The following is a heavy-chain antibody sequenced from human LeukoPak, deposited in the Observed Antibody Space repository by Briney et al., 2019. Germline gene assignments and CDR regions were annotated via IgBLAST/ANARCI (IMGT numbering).Heavy chain of an antibody. CDR1: GFSFSEFY. CDR3: ARGPNHYDYYDLDV. V-gene: IGHV3-69-1*01. Sequence: GGSLRLSCAASGFSFSEFYMGWIRQAPGKGLEWISYISSTCTKYYADSVKGRFTISRDNAKNSLYLQMNSLRADDTAVYYCARGPNHYDYYDLDVWGQGTTVIVSS. J-gene: IGHJ6*02. CDR2: ISSTCTK.